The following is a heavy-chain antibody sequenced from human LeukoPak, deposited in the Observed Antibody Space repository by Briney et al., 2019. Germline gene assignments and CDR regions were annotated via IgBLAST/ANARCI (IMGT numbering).Heavy chain of an antibody. CDR1: GGTFSSYA. V-gene: IGHV1-69*13. D-gene: IGHD6-19*01. Sequence: SVKVSCKASGGTFSSYAISWVRQAPGQGLEWMGGIIPIFGTANCAQKFQGRVTITADESTSTAYMELSSLRSEDTAVYYCARVSSSGWYSDYYYYGMDVWGQGTTVTVSS. J-gene: IGHJ6*02. CDR2: IIPIFGTA. CDR3: ARVSSSGWYSDYYYYGMDV.